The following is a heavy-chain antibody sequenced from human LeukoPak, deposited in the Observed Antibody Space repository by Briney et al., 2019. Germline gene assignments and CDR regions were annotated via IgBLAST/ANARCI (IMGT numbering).Heavy chain of an antibody. D-gene: IGHD1-1*01. CDR2: ISAYNGNT. Sequence: ASVKVSCKAPGYTFTSYGISWVRQAPGQGLEWMGWISAYNGNTNYAQKLQGRVTMTTDTSTSTAYMELRSLRSDDTAVYYCARDQPELEPFDYWGQGTLVTVSS. V-gene: IGHV1-18*01. CDR3: ARDQPELEPFDY. CDR1: GYTFTSYG. J-gene: IGHJ4*02.